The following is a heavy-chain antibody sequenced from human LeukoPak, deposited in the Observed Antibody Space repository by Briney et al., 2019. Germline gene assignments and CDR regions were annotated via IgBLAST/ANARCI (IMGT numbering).Heavy chain of an antibody. D-gene: IGHD6-13*01. CDR3: ARDGKQQLFDY. V-gene: IGHV4-59*01. CDR1: GGSISSYY. Sequence: PSETLSLTCTVSGGSISSYYWSWIRQPPGKGLEWIGYIYYSGSTNYNPSLKSRVTISVDTSKNQFSLKLSSVTAADTAVYYCARDGKQQLFDYWGQGTLVTVSS. CDR2: IYYSGST. J-gene: IGHJ4*02.